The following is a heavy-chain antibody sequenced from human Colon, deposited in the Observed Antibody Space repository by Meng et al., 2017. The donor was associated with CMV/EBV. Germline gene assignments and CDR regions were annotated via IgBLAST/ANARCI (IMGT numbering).Heavy chain of an antibody. J-gene: IGHJ4*02. V-gene: IGHV1-3*01. D-gene: IGHD3-22*01. CDR2: INAGNGNR. CDR1: GYTFSNYA. Sequence: QVQLVQSGAEVKKPGASVKVSCKASGYTFSNYAMQWVRQAPGQRLEWMGWINAGNGNRKYSQKFQGRVTFTRDTSASTVYTELSSLRSEDTAVYYCALYYYDSSGYYTFGYWGQGTLVTVSS. CDR3: ALYYYDSSGYYTFGY.